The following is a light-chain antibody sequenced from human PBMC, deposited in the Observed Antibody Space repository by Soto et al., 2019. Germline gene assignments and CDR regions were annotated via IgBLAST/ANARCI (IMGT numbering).Light chain of an antibody. Sequence: DIQMTQSPSSLSASVGDRVTITCRASQSISNLLNWYQQKPGKATKLLIYGASTLQSGVPSRFSGGGSGTDVTLTISSLQPEDFATYYCQQTYSTPGYTFAQGTKLEIK. CDR2: GAS. CDR3: QQTYSTPGYT. V-gene: IGKV1-39*01. CDR1: QSISNL. J-gene: IGKJ2*01.